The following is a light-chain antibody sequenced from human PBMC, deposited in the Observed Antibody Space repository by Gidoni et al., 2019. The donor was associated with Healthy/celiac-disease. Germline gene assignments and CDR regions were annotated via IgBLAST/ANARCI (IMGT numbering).Light chain of an antibody. CDR2: KAS. CDR3: QQYNRWWT. V-gene: IGKV1-5*03. J-gene: IGKJ1*01. Sequence: DIQLTQSPSTLSASVGDRVTITCRASQSISSWLAWYQQKPGNAPKLLIYKASSLESGVPSRCSGSGAGTECTLTISSLQPDDFATYYCQQYNRWWTFGQGTKVEIK. CDR1: QSISSW.